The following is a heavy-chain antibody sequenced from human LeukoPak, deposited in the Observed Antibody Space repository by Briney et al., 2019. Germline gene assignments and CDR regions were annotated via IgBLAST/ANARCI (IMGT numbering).Heavy chain of an antibody. CDR3: ARKLGKWERLSPFDY. CDR1: GFTFNIYS. J-gene: IGHJ4*02. CDR2: ISSSSDYI. D-gene: IGHD1-26*01. Sequence: GGSLSLSCAAYGFTFNIYSMNWVRQAPGKGLEWVSSISSSSDYIYYADSVKGRFTISRDNAKNSLYLQMNSLRAEDTAVYYCARKLGKWERLSPFDYWGQGTLVTVSS. V-gene: IGHV3-21*01.